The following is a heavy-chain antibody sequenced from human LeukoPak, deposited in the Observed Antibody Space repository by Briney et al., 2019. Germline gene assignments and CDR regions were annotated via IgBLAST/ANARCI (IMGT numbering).Heavy chain of an antibody. CDR2: IYYSGST. D-gene: IGHD3-22*01. Sequence: SETLSLTCTVSGGSISSGGYYWSWIRQHPGKGLEWIGYIYYSGSTYYNPSLKSRVTISVDTSKNLFSLKLSSVTAADTAVYYCARGVTMIDAFDIWGQGTMVTVSS. CDR1: GGSISSGGYY. V-gene: IGHV4-31*03. CDR3: ARGVTMIDAFDI. J-gene: IGHJ3*02.